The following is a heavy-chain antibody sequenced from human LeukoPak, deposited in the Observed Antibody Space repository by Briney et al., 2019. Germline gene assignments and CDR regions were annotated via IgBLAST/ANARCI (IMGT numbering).Heavy chain of an antibody. J-gene: IGHJ5*02. V-gene: IGHV3-30-3*01. CDR2: ISYDGSNK. CDR3: ARDYMMVNWFDP. CDR1: GYTFSSYA. D-gene: IGHD2-8*01. Sequence: PGGSLRLSCAASGYTFSSYAMHRVRQAPGKGLEWVAVISYDGSNKYYADSVKGRFTISRDNSKNTLYLQMNSLRAEDTAVYYCARDYMMVNWFDPWGQGTLVTVSS.